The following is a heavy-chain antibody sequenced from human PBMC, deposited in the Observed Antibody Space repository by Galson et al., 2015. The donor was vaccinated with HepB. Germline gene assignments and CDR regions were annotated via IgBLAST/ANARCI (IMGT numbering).Heavy chain of an antibody. CDR2: ISHDKRNK. CDR3: AKEFPPYYGFWSGHQK. CDR1: GFLFSNYG. J-gene: IGHJ3*01. Sequence: SLRLSCAASGFLFSNYGMPWVRQAPGKGLEWVALISHDKRNKYYSDSVEGRFTVSRDNFTNTLHLQMTSLRVEDTAVYYCAKEFPPYYGFWSGHQKWGQGTMVTVS. D-gene: IGHD3-3*01. V-gene: IGHV3-30*18.